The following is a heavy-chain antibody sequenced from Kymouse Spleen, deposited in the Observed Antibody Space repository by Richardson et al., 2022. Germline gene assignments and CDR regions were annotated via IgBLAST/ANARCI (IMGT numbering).Heavy chain of an antibody. CDR2: INSDGSST. CDR1: GFTFSSYW. CDR3: ARDEDYYGSGSPYYYGMDV. D-gene: IGHD3-10*01. Sequence: EVQLVESGGGLVQPGGSLRLSCAASGFTFSSYWMHWVRQAPGKGLVWVSRINSDGSSTSYADSVKGRFTISRDNAKNTLYLQMNSLRAEDTAVYYCARDEDYYGSGSPYYYGMDVWGQGTTVTVSS. J-gene: IGHJ6*02. V-gene: IGHV3-74*01.